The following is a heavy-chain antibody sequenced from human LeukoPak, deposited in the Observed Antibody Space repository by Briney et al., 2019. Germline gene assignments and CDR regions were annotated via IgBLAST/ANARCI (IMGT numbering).Heavy chain of an antibody. CDR3: ASSGPYDSSGYYPLAEYFQH. Sequence: GASVKVSCKASGGTFSSYAISWVRQAPGQGLEWMGGIIPIFGTANYAQKFQGRVTITADESTSTAYMEPSSLRSEDTAVYYCASSGPYDSSGYYPLAEYFQHWGQGTLVTVSS. V-gene: IGHV1-69*13. J-gene: IGHJ1*01. CDR2: IIPIFGTA. CDR1: GGTFSSYA. D-gene: IGHD3-22*01.